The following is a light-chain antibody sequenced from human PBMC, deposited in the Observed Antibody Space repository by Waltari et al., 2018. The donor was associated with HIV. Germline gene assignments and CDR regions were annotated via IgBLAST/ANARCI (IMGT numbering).Light chain of an antibody. CDR2: EDN. Sequence: NFMLPQPHSVSDSPGKTVTISCTRSSGSVASNYVQWYQQRPGSSPTTVIYEDNQRPSGVPDRFSGAIDSASNSASRTISGLKTEDEADYYCQSYDSRNHVVFGGGTKLTVL. CDR1: SGSVASNY. CDR3: QSYDSRNHVV. J-gene: IGLJ2*01. V-gene: IGLV6-57*01.